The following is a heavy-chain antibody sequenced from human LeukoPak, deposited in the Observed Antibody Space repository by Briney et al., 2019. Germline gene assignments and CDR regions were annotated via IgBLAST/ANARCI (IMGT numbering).Heavy chain of an antibody. V-gene: IGHV1-18*01. J-gene: IGHJ3*02. Sequence: ASVKVSCKASGYTFTGYGISWVRQAPGQGLEWMGWISAYNGNTNYAQKLQGRATMTTDTSTSTAYMELRSLRSDDTAVYYCASPLLYGMSAFDIWGQGTMVTVSS. CDR2: ISAYNGNT. CDR1: GYTFTGYG. D-gene: IGHD2-2*02. CDR3: ASPLLYGMSAFDI.